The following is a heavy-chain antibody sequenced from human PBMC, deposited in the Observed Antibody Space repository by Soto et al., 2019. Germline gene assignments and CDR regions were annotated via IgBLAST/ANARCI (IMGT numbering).Heavy chain of an antibody. D-gene: IGHD6-6*01. CDR3: AQGHMWGGDSTSYYFEP. J-gene: IGHJ4*02. V-gene: IGHV3-9*01. CDR1: GFTFDDYA. Sequence: DVQLVESGGGLVQPGRSLRLSCAASGFTFDDYAMHWVRQAPGKGVEWVSGISWNSGSIAYAASVKGRCTISRDNGQSSRYLQLGRVRAVDTALHYCAQGHMWGGDSTSYYFEPWGQGTLVSVPS. CDR2: ISWNSGSI.